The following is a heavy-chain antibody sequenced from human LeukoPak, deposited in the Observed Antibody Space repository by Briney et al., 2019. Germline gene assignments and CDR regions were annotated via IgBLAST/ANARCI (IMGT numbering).Heavy chain of an antibody. CDR3: ARVFRIFGGVNYYYMDV. V-gene: IGHV4-61*02. D-gene: IGHD3-3*01. Sequence: SETLSLTCTVSGGSISSGSYYWSWIRQPAGKGLEWIGRIYTSGSTNYNPSLKSRVTISVDTSKNQFSLKLSSVTAADTAVYYCARVFRIFGGVNYYYMDVWGKGTTVTVSS. J-gene: IGHJ6*03. CDR2: IYTSGST. CDR1: GGSISSGSYY.